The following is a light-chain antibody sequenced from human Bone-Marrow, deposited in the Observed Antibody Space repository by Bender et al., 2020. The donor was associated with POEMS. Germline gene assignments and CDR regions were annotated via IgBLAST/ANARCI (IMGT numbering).Light chain of an antibody. Sequence: QSALTQPRSVSGSLGQSVTISCTGTSSDVGAYNFVSWYQQHPGKAPKFLIYDVSKRPSGVPDRFSGSKSGNTASLTVSGLQAEDEAEYYCSSHGGSNNLYGFGTGTKVTVL. J-gene: IGLJ1*01. CDR3: SSHGGSNNLYG. CDR1: SSDVGAYNF. CDR2: DVS. V-gene: IGLV2-11*01.